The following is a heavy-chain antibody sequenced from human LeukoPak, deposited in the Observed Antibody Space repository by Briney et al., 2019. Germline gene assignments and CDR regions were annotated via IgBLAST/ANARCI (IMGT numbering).Heavy chain of an antibody. J-gene: IGHJ4*02. CDR2: ISSSSSTI. Sequence: GGSLRLSCAASGFTFSSYSMNWVRQAPGKGLEWVSYISSSSSTIYYADSVKGRFTISRDNAKNSLYLQMNSLRAEVTAVYYCARARYSGSPDYWGQGTLVTVSS. D-gene: IGHD1-26*01. V-gene: IGHV3-48*04. CDR1: GFTFSSYS. CDR3: ARARYSGSPDY.